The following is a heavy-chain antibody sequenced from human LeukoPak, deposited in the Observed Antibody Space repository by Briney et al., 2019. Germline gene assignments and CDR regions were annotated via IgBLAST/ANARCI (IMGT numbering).Heavy chain of an antibody. CDR3: ARDGSSSGYYYYMDV. Sequence: ASVKVSCKASGYTFTSYGISWVRQAPGQGLEWMGWITAYNDNTYYAQKFQGRVTMTEDTSTDTAYMELSSLRSEDMAVYYCARDGSSSGYYYYMDVWGKGTTVTISS. CDR1: GYTFTSYG. CDR2: ITAYNDNT. D-gene: IGHD6-13*01. J-gene: IGHJ6*03. V-gene: IGHV1-18*03.